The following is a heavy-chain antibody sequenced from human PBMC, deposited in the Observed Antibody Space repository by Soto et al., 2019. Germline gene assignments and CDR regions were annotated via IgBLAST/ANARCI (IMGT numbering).Heavy chain of an antibody. J-gene: IGHJ5*02. Sequence: QVQLVQSGAEVKKPGASVKVSCKASGYTFTSYAMHWVRQAPGQRLEWMGGINAGNGNTKYSQKCQGRGTITRDTSASTAYMELSSLRSEDTAVYYCAGVVVAATGYCWFDPWGQGTLVTVSS. CDR3: AGVVVAATGYCWFDP. CDR2: INAGNGNT. CDR1: GYTFTSYA. V-gene: IGHV1-3*01. D-gene: IGHD2-15*01.